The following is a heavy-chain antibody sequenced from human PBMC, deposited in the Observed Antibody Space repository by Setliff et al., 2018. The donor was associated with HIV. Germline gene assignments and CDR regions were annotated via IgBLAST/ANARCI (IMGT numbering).Heavy chain of an antibody. V-gene: IGHV4-61*02. CDR2: IYRNGIT. CDR3: ATYGGNKWGSFDF. Sequence: PSETLSLTCTVSGGSISSGSFFCSWMRQSAGKGLEWIGRIYRNGITNYNPSLRSRVSISVDTSKNQFSLNLSSVTAADTAVYYCATYGGNKWGSFDFWGPGTLVTVSS. CDR1: GGSISSGSFF. D-gene: IGHD7-27*01. J-gene: IGHJ4*02.